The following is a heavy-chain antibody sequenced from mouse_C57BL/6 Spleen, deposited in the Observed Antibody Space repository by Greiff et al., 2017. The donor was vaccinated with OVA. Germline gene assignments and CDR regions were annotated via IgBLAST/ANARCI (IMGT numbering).Heavy chain of an antibody. J-gene: IGHJ3*01. CDR1: GYTFTGYW. V-gene: IGHV1-9*01. CDR3: ARRGYGSSSFAY. D-gene: IGHD1-1*01. Sequence: VQLQQSGAELMKPGASVKLSCKASGYTFTGYWIEWVKQRPGHGLEWIGEILPGSGGTNYNEKFKGKATFTADTSSNTAYMPLRSRTTEASALYYCARRGYGSSSFAYWGKGTLVTVSA. CDR2: ILPGSGGT.